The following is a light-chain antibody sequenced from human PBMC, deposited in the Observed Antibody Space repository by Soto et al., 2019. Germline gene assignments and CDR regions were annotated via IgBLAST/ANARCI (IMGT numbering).Light chain of an antibody. CDR1: QDTSNY. CDR2: DAS. CDR3: QQSYSTPPT. Sequence: DIQMTQSPSSLSASVGDRVAITCQASQDTSNYLNWYQQKPGKAPKLLIYDASNLETGVPSRFSGSGSGTDFTLTTSSLQPEDFATYYCQQSYSTPPTFGQGTKVDIK. V-gene: IGKV1-39*01. J-gene: IGKJ1*01.